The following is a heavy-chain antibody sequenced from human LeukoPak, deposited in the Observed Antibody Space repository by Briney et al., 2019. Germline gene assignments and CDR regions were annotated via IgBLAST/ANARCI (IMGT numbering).Heavy chain of an antibody. CDR2: ISGSGGST. Sequence: GGSLRLPWAASGFTFSSYAMSWVRQAPGKGLEWVSAISGSGGSTYYADAVKGRFTISRDNSKNTLYLQMNSLRAAYTAVYYCAKIIMAGTDEVNYWGQGTLVTVSS. D-gene: IGHD6-19*01. CDR1: GFTFSSYA. V-gene: IGHV3-23*01. J-gene: IGHJ4*02. CDR3: AKIIMAGTDEVNY.